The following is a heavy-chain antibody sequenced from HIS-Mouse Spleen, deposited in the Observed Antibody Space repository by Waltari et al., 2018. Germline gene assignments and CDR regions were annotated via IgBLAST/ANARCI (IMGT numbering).Heavy chain of an antibody. CDR3: ARSPYYDFWSGYSDNWFDP. CDR1: GGSISSGGYY. J-gene: IGHJ5*02. V-gene: IGHV4-31*03. D-gene: IGHD3-3*01. Sequence: QVQLQESGPGLVKHSQTLSLTCTVSGGSISSGGYYWSWICPHQGRGLEWIGYIYYSGSTYYNPSLKSRVTISVDTSKNQFSLKLSSVTAADTAVYYCARSPYYDFWSGYSDNWFDPWGQGTLVTVSS. CDR2: IYYSGST.